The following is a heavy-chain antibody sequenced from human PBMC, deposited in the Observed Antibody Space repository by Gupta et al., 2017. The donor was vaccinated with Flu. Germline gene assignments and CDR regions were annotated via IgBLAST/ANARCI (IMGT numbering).Heavy chain of an antibody. CDR3: ARFGWVSDPETALATPLDY. CDR2: IWYDEDKT. Sequence: SNYGMHWVRQAPGKGLEGVALIWYDEDKTYYTDSGKGRFTVSRDNSRNTLFLQMNSVKVEDTAVYHCARFGWVSDPETALATPLDYWGQGTQVTVSS. CDR1: SNYG. D-gene: IGHD5-18*01. J-gene: IGHJ4*02. V-gene: IGHV3-33*02.